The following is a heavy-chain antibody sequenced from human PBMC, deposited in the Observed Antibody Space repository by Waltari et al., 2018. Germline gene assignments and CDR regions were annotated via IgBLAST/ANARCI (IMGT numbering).Heavy chain of an antibody. J-gene: IGHJ5*02. CDR3: ARQQSRRYYDTGMGDWFDP. Sequence: QVQLQESGPGLVKPSETLSLTCTVSGGSISSYYWSWIRQPPGKGLEWIGYIYYSGSTNYNPPLKGRVTISVDTSKNQFSLKLSSVTAADTAVYYCARQQSRRYYDTGMGDWFDPWGQGTLVTVSS. CDR1: GGSISSYY. D-gene: IGHD3-22*01. CDR2: IYYSGST. V-gene: IGHV4-59*08.